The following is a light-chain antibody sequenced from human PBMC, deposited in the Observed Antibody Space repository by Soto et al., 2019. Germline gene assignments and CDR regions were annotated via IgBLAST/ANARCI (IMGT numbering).Light chain of an antibody. Sequence: QSALAQPASVSGSPGQSITISCTGTSNDVGGYHYVSWYQQYPGKAPKLMIYEVSNRPSGVSNRFSGSKSGKTASLTISGLQAEDEADYYCSSYTSNRPRVFGTGNKVTVL. V-gene: IGLV2-14*01. CDR3: SSYTSNRPRV. J-gene: IGLJ1*01. CDR1: SNDVGGYHY. CDR2: EVS.